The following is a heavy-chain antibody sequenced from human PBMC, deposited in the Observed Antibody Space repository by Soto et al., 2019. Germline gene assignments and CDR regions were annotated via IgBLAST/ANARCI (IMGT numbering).Heavy chain of an antibody. J-gene: IGHJ6*03. CDR1: GGSISSGGYY. D-gene: IGHD7-27*01. CDR2: IYYSGST. Sequence: QVQLQESGPGLVKPSQTLSLTCTVSGGSISSGGYYWSWIRQHPGKGLEWIGYIYYSGSTYYNPSLSGGVTLSGATSKTLSPLKLGSVTAGDTAVYYCGRILDTSNGGRLYYYYMDVWGKGTTVTVS. CDR3: GRILDTSNGGRLYYYYMDV. V-gene: IGHV4-31*03.